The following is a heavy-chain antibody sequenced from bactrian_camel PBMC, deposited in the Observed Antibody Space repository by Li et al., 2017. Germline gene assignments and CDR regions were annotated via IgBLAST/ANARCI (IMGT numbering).Heavy chain of an antibody. CDR1: GFTYSTHC. V-gene: IGHV3-3*01. CDR2: IYMIGGST. D-gene: IGHD3*01. J-gene: IGHJ4*01. CDR3: AAGRAGCPIPPATTYDY. Sequence: QVQLVESGGGSVQAGGSLRLSCAASGFTYSTHCMGWFRQAPGKEREGVAMIYMIGGSTYYVDSVEGRFTISQDNAKNTAYLEMNSLKPEDTAMYYCAAGRAGCPIPPATTYDYFAQGTQVTVS.